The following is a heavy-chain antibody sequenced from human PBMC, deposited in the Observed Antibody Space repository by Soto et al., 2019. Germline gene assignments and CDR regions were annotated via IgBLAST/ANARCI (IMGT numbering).Heavy chain of an antibody. CDR1: GFTFSSYA. V-gene: IGHV3-23*01. Sequence: LRLSCAASGFTFSSYAMSWVRQAPGKGLEWVSAISGSGGSTYYADSVKGRFTISRDNSKNTLYLQMNSLRAEDTAVYYCAKPPYYYDSSGYYYGYNWFDPWGQGTLVTVSS. CDR2: ISGSGGST. D-gene: IGHD3-22*01. CDR3: AKPPYYYDSSGYYYGYNWFDP. J-gene: IGHJ5*02.